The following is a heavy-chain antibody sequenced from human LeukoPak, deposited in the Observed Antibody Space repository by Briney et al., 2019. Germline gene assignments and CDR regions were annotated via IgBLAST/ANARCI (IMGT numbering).Heavy chain of an antibody. CDR1: GGSLSSTDCN. CDR3: AAEYSSSPGY. Sequence: PSETLSLTCTVAGGSLSSTDCNWGCIRQPPGKGLEWIGSIYYTGTTYYNPSLKGRLIISVYTSRNQFSLTLNSVTAADTAVYYCAAEYSSSPGYWGQGTLVTVSS. V-gene: IGHV4-39*01. CDR2: IYYTGTT. J-gene: IGHJ4*02. D-gene: IGHD6-6*01.